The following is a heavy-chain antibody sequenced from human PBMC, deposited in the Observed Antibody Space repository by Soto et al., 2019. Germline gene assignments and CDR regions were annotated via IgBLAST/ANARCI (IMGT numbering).Heavy chain of an antibody. Sequence: GASVKVSCKASGYTFTRYNVHWVRQAPGQGLEWMAIINPSGGTTYYVQKFEGRVTLTTDTSTSTVYMELSSLRSDDTAVYYCARVRGGGSEYFFDYWGQGTLGTVPQ. V-gene: IGHV1-46*01. CDR1: GYTFTRYN. CDR2: INPSGGTT. J-gene: IGHJ4*02. CDR3: ARVRGGGSEYFFDY. D-gene: IGHD2-15*01.